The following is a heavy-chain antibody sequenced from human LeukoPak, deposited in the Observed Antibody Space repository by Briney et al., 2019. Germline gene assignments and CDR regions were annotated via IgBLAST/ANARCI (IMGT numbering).Heavy chain of an antibody. Sequence: SETLSLTCAVYGGSFSGYYWSWLRQPPGKGLEWIGEINHSGSTKYNPSLKSRVTISVDTSKNQFSLKLSSVTAADTAVYYCARSADYYDSSGYYFGGQGTLVTVSS. V-gene: IGHV4-34*01. J-gene: IGHJ4*02. CDR2: INHSGST. CDR3: ARSADYYDSSGYYF. D-gene: IGHD3-22*01. CDR1: GGSFSGYY.